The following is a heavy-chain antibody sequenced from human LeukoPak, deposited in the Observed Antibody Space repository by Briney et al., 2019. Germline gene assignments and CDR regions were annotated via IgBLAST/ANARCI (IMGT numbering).Heavy chain of an antibody. V-gene: IGHV4-59*01. CDR3: ARGYFDSRGDSNPFDV. Sequence: PSETLSLTCTVSGGFISSSYWSWIRQPPRRGLEWIGYVSHSGSTNYNPSLKSRVRISIDTSKNQFSLKLTSVTAADTAMYYCARGYFDSRGDSNPFDVWGQGTMVTVSS. D-gene: IGHD3-22*01. CDR1: GGFISSSY. CDR2: VSHSGST. J-gene: IGHJ3*01.